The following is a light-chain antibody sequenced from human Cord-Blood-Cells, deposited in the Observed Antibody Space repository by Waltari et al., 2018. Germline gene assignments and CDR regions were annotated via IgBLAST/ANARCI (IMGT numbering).Light chain of an antibody. CDR1: SGSIARHY. J-gene: IGLJ3*02. CDR3: QSYDSSLWV. CDR2: EDN. Sequence: NFMLTQPHSVSESPGKTVTISCPRSSGSIARHYVQWYQQRPGSAPTTVIYEDNQRPSGVPDRFSGSIDSSSNSASLTISGLKTEDEADYYCQSYDSSLWVFGGGTKLTVL. V-gene: IGLV6-57*03.